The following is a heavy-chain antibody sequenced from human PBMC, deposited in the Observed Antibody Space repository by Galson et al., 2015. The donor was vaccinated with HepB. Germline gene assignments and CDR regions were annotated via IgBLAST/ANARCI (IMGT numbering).Heavy chain of an antibody. Sequence: SLRLSCAASGFTFSSYAMSWVRQAPGKGLEWVSAISGSGGSTYYADSVKGRFTISRDNSKNTLYLQMNSLRAEDTAVYYCAAPVVVPAAIPGEYFQHWGQGTLVTVSS. CDR3: AAPVVVPAAIPGEYFQH. D-gene: IGHD2-2*02. J-gene: IGHJ1*01. V-gene: IGHV3-23*01. CDR1: GFTFSSYA. CDR2: ISGSGGST.